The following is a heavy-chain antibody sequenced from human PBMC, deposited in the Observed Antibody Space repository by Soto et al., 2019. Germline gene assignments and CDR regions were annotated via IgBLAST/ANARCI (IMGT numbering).Heavy chain of an antibody. D-gene: IGHD3-16*01. CDR3: VREGGDNWFDP. V-gene: IGHV4-59*12. CDR1: GGSITTFY. J-gene: IGHJ5*02. Sequence: SETLSLTCTVSGGSITTFYWSWIRQTPGMGLEWIGYMSYNGRTTYNPSLKSRVTISLDTSKIQFSLKLSSVTAADTAVYYCVREGGDNWFDPWGQGTLVTVSS. CDR2: MSYNGRT.